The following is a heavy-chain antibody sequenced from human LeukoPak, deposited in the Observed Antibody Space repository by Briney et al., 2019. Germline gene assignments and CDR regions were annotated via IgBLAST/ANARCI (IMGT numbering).Heavy chain of an antibody. J-gene: IGHJ4*02. CDR3: ASAKFDSSTYYPEDS. Sequence: SQTLSLNCTVSGGSISSGSYYWSWIRQPAGKGLEWIVRIYTSGSTNYNPSLKSRVTISVDTSKNQFSLKLSSVTAADTAVYYYASAKFDSSTYYPEDSWGQGTLVTVSS. CDR2: IYTSGST. D-gene: IGHD3-22*01. CDR1: GGSISSGSYY. V-gene: IGHV4-61*02.